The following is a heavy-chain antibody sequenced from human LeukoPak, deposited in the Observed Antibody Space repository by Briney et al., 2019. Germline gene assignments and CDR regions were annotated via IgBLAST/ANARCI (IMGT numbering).Heavy chain of an antibody. CDR3: AKGLGWFDP. CDR1: GFTFRSYG. Sequence: QTGGSLRLSCAVSGFTFRSYGMHWVRQAPGKGLEWVALISYDGSNEYYADSVKGRFTISRDNSKNSLYLQMNSLRDEDTAVYYCAKGLGWFDPWGQGTLVTVSS. V-gene: IGHV3-30*18. J-gene: IGHJ5*02. CDR2: ISYDGSNE.